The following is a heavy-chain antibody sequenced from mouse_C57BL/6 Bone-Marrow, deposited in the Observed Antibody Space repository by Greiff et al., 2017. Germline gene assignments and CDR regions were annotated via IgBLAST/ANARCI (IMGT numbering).Heavy chain of an antibody. CDR1: GYTFTSYG. D-gene: IGHD3-1*01. CDR3: AKQLWLGAMDY. CDR2: IYPTSGNT. Sequence: QVQLQQSGAELARPGASVKLSCKASGYTFTSYGIRWVKQRTGQGLEWIGEIYPTSGNTNYNQKFKGKATLTADKSSSTAYMELRSLTSEDSAVYSGAKQLWLGAMDYWGQGTSVTVSS. J-gene: IGHJ4*01. V-gene: IGHV1-81*01.